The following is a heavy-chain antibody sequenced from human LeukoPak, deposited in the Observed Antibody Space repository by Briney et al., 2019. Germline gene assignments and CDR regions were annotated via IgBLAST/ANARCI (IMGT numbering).Heavy chain of an antibody. J-gene: IGHJ3*02. CDR2: IYYSGST. Sequence: SETLSLTCTVSGXSISSYYWGWIRQAPGKGLEWIGNIYYSGSTNYNPSLKSRVTMSVDTSKNQFSLNLDSVTAADTAVYYCARRMYYYASSGYNDAFDIWGQGTMVTVSS. D-gene: IGHD3-22*01. CDR1: GXSISSYY. CDR3: ARRMYYYASSGYNDAFDI. V-gene: IGHV4-59*08.